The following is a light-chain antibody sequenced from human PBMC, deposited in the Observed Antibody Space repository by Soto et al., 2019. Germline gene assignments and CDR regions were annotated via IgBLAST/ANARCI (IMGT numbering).Light chain of an antibody. J-gene: IGKJ4*02. CDR2: EAS. Sequence: DIQMTQSPSSLSASVGDRVTITCQASPDITNDLNWYQQKPGQAPKVLIYEASNLETGVPSRFSGSGSGTDYTFTISSLQPEDIATYFCQQYDNGPLTFGGGTKVEIK. CDR1: PDITND. CDR3: QQYDNGPLT. V-gene: IGKV1-33*01.